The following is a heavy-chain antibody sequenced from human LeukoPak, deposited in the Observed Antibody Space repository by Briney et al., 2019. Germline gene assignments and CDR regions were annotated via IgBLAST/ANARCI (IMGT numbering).Heavy chain of an antibody. V-gene: IGHV3-64D*06. CDR3: VAYYYDSSGYYDFDY. J-gene: IGHJ4*02. D-gene: IGHD3-22*01. Sequence: GGSLRLSCSASGFTFSSYDMHWVRQAPGKGLEYVSSISNGGSTYYVSSNGGSTYYADSVKGRFIISRDNSKNTLYLQMSSLRAEDTAVYYCVAYYYDSSGYYDFDYWGQGTLVTVSS. CDR2: ISNGGSTYYVSSNGGST. CDR1: GFTFSSYD.